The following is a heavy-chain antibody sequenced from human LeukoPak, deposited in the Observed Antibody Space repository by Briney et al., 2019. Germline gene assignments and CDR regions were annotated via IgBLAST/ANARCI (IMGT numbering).Heavy chain of an antibody. J-gene: IGHJ4*02. CDR3: ARNSKYCSGGSCYDPFDY. CDR2: INPNSGGT. Sequence: VASVKVSCKASGYTFTGYYMHWVRQAPGQGLEWMGWINPNSGGTNYAQKFQGRVTITTEESTSTAYMELSSLRSEDTAVYYCARNSKYCSGGSCYDPFDYWGQGTLVTVSS. V-gene: IGHV1-2*02. D-gene: IGHD2-15*01. CDR1: GYTFTGYY.